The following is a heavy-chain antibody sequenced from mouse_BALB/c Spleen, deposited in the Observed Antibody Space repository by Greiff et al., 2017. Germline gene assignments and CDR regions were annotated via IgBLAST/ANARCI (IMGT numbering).Heavy chain of an antibody. J-gene: IGHJ4*01. Sequence: DVQLQESGPGLVKPSQSLSLTCSVTGYSITSGYYWNWIRQFPGNKLEWMGYISYDGSNNYNPSLKNRISITRDTSKNQFFLKLNSVTTEDTATYYCAKGDDGYYDAMDYWGQGTSVTVSS. V-gene: IGHV3-6*02. CDR3: AKGDDGYYDAMDY. CDR2: ISYDGSN. D-gene: IGHD2-3*01. CDR1: GYSITSGYY.